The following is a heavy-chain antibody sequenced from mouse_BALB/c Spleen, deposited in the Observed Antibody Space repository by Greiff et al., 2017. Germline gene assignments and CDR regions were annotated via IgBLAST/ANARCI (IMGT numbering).Heavy chain of an antibody. CDR2: IYPGRGST. J-gene: IGHJ1*01. Sequence: QVQLQQPGAELVKPGASVKMSCKASGYTFTSYWINWVKQRPGQGLEWIGDIYPGRGSTNYNEKFKSKATMTIDTSSSTAYMQLSSLTSEDSAVYYCSGRGTVIATDWYFDGWGAGTTVTVSS. CDR1: GYTFTSYW. V-gene: IGHV1-55*01. D-gene: IGHD1-1*01. CDR3: SGRGTVIATDWYFDG.